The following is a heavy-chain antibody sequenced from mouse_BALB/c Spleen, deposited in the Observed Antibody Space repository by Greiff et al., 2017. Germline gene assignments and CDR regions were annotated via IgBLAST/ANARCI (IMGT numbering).Heavy chain of an antibody. D-gene: IGHD1-2*01. CDR1: GFTFSSYG. V-gene: IGHV5-6*02. CDR2: ISSGGSYT. J-gene: IGHJ2*01. Sequence: EVKLVESGGDLVKPGGSLKLSCAASGFTFSSYGMSWVRQTPDKRLEWVATISSGGSYTYYTDSVKGRFTISRDNAKNTLYLQMSSLKSEYTAMDYCARHEVLRLPPDYWGQGTTLTVSA. CDR3: ARHEVLRLPPDY.